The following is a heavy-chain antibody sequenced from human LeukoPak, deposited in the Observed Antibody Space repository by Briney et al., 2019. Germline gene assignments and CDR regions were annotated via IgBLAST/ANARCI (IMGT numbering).Heavy chain of an antibody. CDR3: ARVGLAYCGGDCYSLDY. D-gene: IGHD2-21*01. V-gene: IGHV3-30*02. CDR1: GFTFSSYG. Sequence: GGSLRLSCAASGFTFSSYGMHWVRQAPGKGLEWVAFIRYDGSNKYYADSVKGRFTISRDNSKNTLYLQMNSLRAEDTAVYYCARVGLAYCGGDCYSLDYWGQGTLVTVSS. J-gene: IGHJ4*02. CDR2: IRYDGSNK.